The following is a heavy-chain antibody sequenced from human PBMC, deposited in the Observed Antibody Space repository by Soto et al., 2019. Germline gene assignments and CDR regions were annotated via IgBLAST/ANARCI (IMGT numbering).Heavy chain of an antibody. J-gene: IGHJ3*02. CDR1: GGPLSSYS. CDR2: IIPILGIA. Sequence: EVCCKASGGPLSSYSFRWVRQGPGQGVVWMGRIIPILGIANYAQKFQGRVTITADKSTSTAYMELSSLRSEDTAVYYCARSDIVVVVADTANAFDIWGQGTMVTVS. D-gene: IGHD2-15*01. CDR3: ARSDIVVVVADTANAFDI. V-gene: IGHV1-69*02.